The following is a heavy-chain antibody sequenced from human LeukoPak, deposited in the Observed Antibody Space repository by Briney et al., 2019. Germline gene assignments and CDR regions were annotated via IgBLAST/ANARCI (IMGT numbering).Heavy chain of an antibody. CDR3: AKDPRSDGG. CDR2: ISGSGGST. J-gene: IGHJ4*02. D-gene: IGHD3-10*01. Sequence: GASVKVSCKASGYTFTSYGISWVRQAPGKGLEWVSAISGSGGSTYYADSVKGRFTISRDNSKNTLYLQMNSLRAEDTAVYYCAKDPRSDGGWGQGTLVTASS. CDR1: GYTFTSYG. V-gene: IGHV3-23*01.